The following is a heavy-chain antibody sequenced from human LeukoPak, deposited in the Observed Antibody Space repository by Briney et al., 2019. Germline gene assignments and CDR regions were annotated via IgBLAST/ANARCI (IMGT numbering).Heavy chain of an antibody. CDR3: ARDLESGYSFYYGMDV. CDR2: INAGNGNT. Sequence: ASVKVSCKASGYTFSSYAIHWVRQAPGQRLEWMGWINAGNGNTKYSQKFQGRVTITRDTSASTAYMELSSLRSEDTAVYYCARDLESGYSFYYGMDVWGQGTTVTVSS. D-gene: IGHD3-9*01. CDR1: GYTFSSYA. J-gene: IGHJ6*02. V-gene: IGHV1-3*01.